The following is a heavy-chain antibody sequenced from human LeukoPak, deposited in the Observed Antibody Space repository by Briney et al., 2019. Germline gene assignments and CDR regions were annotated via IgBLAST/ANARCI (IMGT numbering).Heavy chain of an antibody. D-gene: IGHD3-22*01. CDR1: GFTFSSYA. Sequence: GGSLRLSCVASGFTFSSYAMNWVRQAPGKGLEWVAVIWYDGSNKYYADSVKGRFTISRDNSKNTLYLQMNSLRAEDTAVYYCARDWDYYDSSEVEAFDIWGQGTMVTVSS. CDR2: IWYDGSNK. CDR3: ARDWDYYDSSEVEAFDI. J-gene: IGHJ3*02. V-gene: IGHV3-33*01.